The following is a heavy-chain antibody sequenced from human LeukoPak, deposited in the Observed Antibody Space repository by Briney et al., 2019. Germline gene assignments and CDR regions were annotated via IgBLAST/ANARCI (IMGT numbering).Heavy chain of an antibody. CDR2: IYSSGST. CDR1: GVSINNLY. CDR3: VRYLRDSGTYVFDY. Sequence: SETLSLTCTVSGVSINNLYWSWIRQTPRKGLEWIGYIYSSGSTNYNSVFKSRVTMSIDTSENQFSLNLRSVTAADTALYYCVRYLRDSGTYVFDYWGQGALVTVSS. V-gene: IGHV4-59*03. D-gene: IGHD3-16*01. J-gene: IGHJ4*02.